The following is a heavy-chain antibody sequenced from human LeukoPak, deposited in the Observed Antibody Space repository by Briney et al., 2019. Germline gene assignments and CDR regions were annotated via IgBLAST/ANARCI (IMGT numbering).Heavy chain of an antibody. Sequence: GESLKISSKGSGYSFTSYWISWVRQMPGKGLEWMGRIDPSDSYTNYSPSFQGHVTISADKSISTAYLQWSSLKASDTAMYYCARHGIVPFDPWGQGTLVTVSS. J-gene: IGHJ5*02. CDR1: GYSFTSYW. CDR2: IDPSDSYT. V-gene: IGHV5-10-1*01. D-gene: IGHD2/OR15-2a*01. CDR3: ARHGIVPFDP.